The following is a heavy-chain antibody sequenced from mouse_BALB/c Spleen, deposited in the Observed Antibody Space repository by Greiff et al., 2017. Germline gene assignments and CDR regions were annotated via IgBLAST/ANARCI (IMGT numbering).Heavy chain of an antibody. V-gene: IGHV1-5*01. CDR3: TRFYGSSHYAMDY. CDR1: GYTFTSYW. Sequence: SGTVLARPGASVKMSCKASGYTFTSYWMHWVKQRPGQGLEWIGAIYPGNSDTSYNQKFKGKAKLTAVTSTSTAYMELSSLTNEDSAVYYCTRFYGSSHYAMDYWGQGTSVTVSS. J-gene: IGHJ4*01. D-gene: IGHD1-1*01. CDR2: IYPGNSDT.